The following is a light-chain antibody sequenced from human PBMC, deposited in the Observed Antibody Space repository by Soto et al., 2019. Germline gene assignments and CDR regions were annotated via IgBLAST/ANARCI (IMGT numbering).Light chain of an antibody. CDR2: DGT. CDR1: SSDVGGYNY. V-gene: IGLV2-14*01. CDR3: SSYTSSSTYV. Sequence: SVLTQPASLSVSPGQSIALSCPGTSSDVGGYNYVSWYQQHPGKAPKLIIYDGTNRPSGVSNRFSGSKSGNTASLTISGLQAEDEADYYCSSYTSSSTYVFGTGTKVTVL. J-gene: IGLJ1*01.